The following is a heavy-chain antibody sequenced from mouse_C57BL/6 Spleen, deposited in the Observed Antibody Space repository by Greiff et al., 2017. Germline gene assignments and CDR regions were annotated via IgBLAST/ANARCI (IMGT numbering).Heavy chain of an antibody. J-gene: IGHJ4*01. V-gene: IGHV1-82*01. CDR3: ARGGGMDY. CDR2: IYPGDGDT. Sequence: QVQLQQSGPELVKPGASVKISCKASGYAFSSSWMNWVKQRPGKGLEWIGRIYPGDGDTNYNGKFKGKATLTADKSSSTAYMQLSSLASEDSAVYFCARGGGMDYWGQGASGTVSS. CDR1: GYAFSSSW.